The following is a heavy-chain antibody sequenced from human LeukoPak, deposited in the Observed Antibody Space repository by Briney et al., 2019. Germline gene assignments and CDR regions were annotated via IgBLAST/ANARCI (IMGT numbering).Heavy chain of an antibody. D-gene: IGHD2-8*01. CDR2: IKSKTDGCTT. V-gene: IGHV3-15*01. Sequence: GGSLRLSCAASGFTFSNAWMSWVRQAPGKGLEWVGRIKSKTDGCTTDYARPVEGRFTISRDDSKNTLYLQMNSLKTEDTAVYYCTTEFKIFYAFHWGQGTLVTVSS. CDR3: TTEFKIFYAFH. J-gene: IGHJ4*02. CDR1: GFTFSNAW.